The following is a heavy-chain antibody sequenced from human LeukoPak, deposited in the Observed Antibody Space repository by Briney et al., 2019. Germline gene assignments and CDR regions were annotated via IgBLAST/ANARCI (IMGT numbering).Heavy chain of an antibody. J-gene: IGHJ4*02. CDR1: GFTFSSYW. Sequence: GGSLRLSCAASGFTFSSYWMHWVRQPPGKGLLWVSRIKNDGSTTTYADSVKGRFTVSRDNAKNTLYLQMNSLRAEDTAVYYCARERKYDSNFDYWGQGTLVTVSS. D-gene: IGHD1-1*01. CDR3: ARERKYDSNFDY. CDR2: IKNDGSTT. V-gene: IGHV3-74*01.